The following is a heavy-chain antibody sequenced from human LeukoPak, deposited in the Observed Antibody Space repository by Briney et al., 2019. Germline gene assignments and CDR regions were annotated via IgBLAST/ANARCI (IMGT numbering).Heavy chain of an antibody. D-gene: IGHD3-16*01. Sequence: PGGSLRLSCAASGFTFSSFAMNWVRQAPGTGMDWVSSISTAYDITYYADFVKGRFTISRDNSKNTLYLQMNSLRAEDTAIYFCVKEKMPFGSSVMKRSGGAFDIWGQGTRVTVS. CDR2: ISTAYDIT. CDR3: VKEKMPFGSSVMKRSGGAFDI. J-gene: IGHJ3*02. CDR1: GFTFSSFA. V-gene: IGHV3-23*01.